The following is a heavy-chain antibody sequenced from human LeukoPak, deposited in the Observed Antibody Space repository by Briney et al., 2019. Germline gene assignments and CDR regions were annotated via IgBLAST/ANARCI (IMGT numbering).Heavy chain of an antibody. J-gene: IGHJ6*03. V-gene: IGHV3-30-3*01. CDR2: ISYDGSNK. Sequence: GGSLRLSCAASGFTFSSYAMHWVRQAPGKGLEWVAVISYDGSNKYYADSVKGRFTISRGNSKNTLYLQMNSLRAEDTAVYHCARDDQRLYYYYYMDVWGKGTTVTVSS. CDR3: ARDDQRLYYYYYMDV. CDR1: GFTFSSYA.